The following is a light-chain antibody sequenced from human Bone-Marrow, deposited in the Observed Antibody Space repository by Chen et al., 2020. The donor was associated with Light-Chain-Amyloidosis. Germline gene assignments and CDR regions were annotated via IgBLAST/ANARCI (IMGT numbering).Light chain of an antibody. J-gene: IGLJ1*01. V-gene: IGLV2-14*01. CDR2: EVS. CDR3: SSYTSSSTLYV. Sequence: QSALTQPASVSASPGQSITISCTGTSSDVGGYNYVSCYQQHPGKAPKLMIYEVSNRPSGVSNRFSGSKSGNTASLTISGLQAEDEADYYCSSYTSSSTLYVFGTGTKVTVL. CDR1: SSDVGGYNY.